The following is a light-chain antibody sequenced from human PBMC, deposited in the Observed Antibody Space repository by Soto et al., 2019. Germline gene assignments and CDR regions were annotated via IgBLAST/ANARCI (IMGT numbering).Light chain of an antibody. Sequence: EIVLTQSPATLSFSPGERSTLACRSSQSFSSYLAWYQQKPGQAPRLLIYDASNRATGIPARFSGSGSGTDFTLTISSLEPEDFAVYYCQQRSNWPPLTFGGGTKVDIK. J-gene: IGKJ4*01. CDR1: QSFSSY. CDR2: DAS. CDR3: QQRSNWPPLT. V-gene: IGKV3-11*01.